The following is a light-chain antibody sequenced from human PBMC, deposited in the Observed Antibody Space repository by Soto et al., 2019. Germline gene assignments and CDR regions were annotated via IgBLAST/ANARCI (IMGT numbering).Light chain of an antibody. CDR3: CSYVGSSTFV. CDR2: EGA. Sequence: QSALTQPASVSGSPGQSITISCTGTSSDVGSYNLVSWYQQHPGKAPKLMIYEGAKLPSGVSNRFSGSKSGNTASLTISGLETEDEADYYCCSYVGSSTFVFGTGTKLTVL. J-gene: IGLJ1*01. V-gene: IGLV2-23*01. CDR1: SSDVGSYNL.